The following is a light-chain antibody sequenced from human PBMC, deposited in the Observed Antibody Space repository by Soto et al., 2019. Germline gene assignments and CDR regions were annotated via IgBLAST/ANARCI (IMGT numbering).Light chain of an antibody. Sequence: DIQMTQSPSTLSASVGDRVTITCRASQTIYGWLAWYQQQPEKAPNLLIYDASNLETGVPPRFSGSQSGTEFTLTISSLQPDDFATYYCQQYSGSSLTFGGGTKVDIK. V-gene: IGKV1-5*01. CDR3: QQYSGSSLT. CDR1: QTIYGW. CDR2: DAS. J-gene: IGKJ4*01.